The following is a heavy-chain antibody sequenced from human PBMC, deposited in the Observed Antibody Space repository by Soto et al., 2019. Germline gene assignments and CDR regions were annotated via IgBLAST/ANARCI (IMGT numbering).Heavy chain of an antibody. CDR1: GYTFTGYY. Sequence: AAVKVSCNASGYTFTGYYMHWVRRAPGQGLEWMGWLNPNSGGTNYAQKFQCWVTMTRDTSISTAYMELSRLSSDDTAVYYCAREGLYDSSGYCPDAFDIWGQGTRVTVSS. CDR3: AREGLYDSSGYCPDAFDI. D-gene: IGHD3-22*01. V-gene: IGHV1-2*04. J-gene: IGHJ3*02. CDR2: LNPNSGGT.